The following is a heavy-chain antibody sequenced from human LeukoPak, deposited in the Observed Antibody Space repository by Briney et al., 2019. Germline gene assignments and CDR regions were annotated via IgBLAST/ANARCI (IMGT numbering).Heavy chain of an antibody. Sequence: KASGTLSLTCAVAGDYISSSSYYWGWIRQSPGTGLEWIGDIYHSGRTYYNPSLKSRVAISIDTSKNQFSLRLRSMTAADTAVFYCARGRYYDSTGYFERGRGTLVTVSS. CDR1: GDYISSSSYY. D-gene: IGHD3-22*01. V-gene: IGHV4-39*01. J-gene: IGHJ1*01. CDR2: IYHSGRT. CDR3: ARGRYYDSTGYFE.